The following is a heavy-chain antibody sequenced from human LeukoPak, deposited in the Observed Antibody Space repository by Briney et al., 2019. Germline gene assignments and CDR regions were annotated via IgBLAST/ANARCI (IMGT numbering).Heavy chain of an antibody. J-gene: IGHJ4*02. CDR2: IYTGGHT. Sequence: GGSLRLSCVASGFTFSSYSMNWVRQAPGKGLEWVSLIYTGGHTYYADSVKGRFTISRDNSKNTLCLQMNSLRAEDTAFYYCATTAATYYFDYWGQGTLVTVSS. V-gene: IGHV3-53*01. D-gene: IGHD6-13*01. CDR3: ATTAATYYFDY. CDR1: GFTFSSYS.